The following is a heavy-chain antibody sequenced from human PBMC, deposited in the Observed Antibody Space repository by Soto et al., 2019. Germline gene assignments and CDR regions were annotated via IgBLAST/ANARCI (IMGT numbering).Heavy chain of an antibody. CDR1: GGTFSSYT. V-gene: IGHV1-69*02. Sequence: QVQLVQSGAEVKKPGSSVKVSCKASGGTFSSYTIRWVRQAPGQGLEWMGRIIPILGIANYAQKFQGRVTITAHKSTSTAYMELSSLRSEDTAVYYCASQTPPIYGDKRYFDLWGRGTLVTVSS. CDR3: ASQTPPIYGDKRYFDL. CDR2: IIPILGIA. J-gene: IGHJ2*01. D-gene: IGHD4-17*01.